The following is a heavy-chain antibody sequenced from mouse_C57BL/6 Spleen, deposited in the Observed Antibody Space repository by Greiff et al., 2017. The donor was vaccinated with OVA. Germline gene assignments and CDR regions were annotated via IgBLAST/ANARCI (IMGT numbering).Heavy chain of an antibody. CDR3: ARENYYGNFDV. J-gene: IGHJ1*03. CDR1: GYTFTSYW. V-gene: IGHV1-61*01. Sequence: VKLMESGAELVRPGSSVKLSCKASGYTFTSYWMDWVKQRPGQGLEWIGNIYPSDSETHYNQKFKDKATLTVDKSSSTAYMQLSSLTSEDSAVYYCARENYYGNFDVWGTGTTVTVSS. D-gene: IGHD1-1*01. CDR2: IYPSDSET.